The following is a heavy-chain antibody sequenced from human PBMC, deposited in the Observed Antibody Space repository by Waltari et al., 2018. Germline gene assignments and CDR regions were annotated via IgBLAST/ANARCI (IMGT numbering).Heavy chain of an antibody. Sequence: STNYNPSLKSRVTISVDTSKNQFSLKLSSVTAADTAVYYCARTDYYGSGSYYNDVNWFDPWGQGTLVTVSS. D-gene: IGHD3-10*01. V-gene: IGHV4-59*01. CDR2: ST. J-gene: IGHJ5*02. CDR3: ARTDYYGSGSYYNDVNWFDP.